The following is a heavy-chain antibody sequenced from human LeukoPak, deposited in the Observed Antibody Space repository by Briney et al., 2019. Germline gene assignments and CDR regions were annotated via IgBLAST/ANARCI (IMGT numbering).Heavy chain of an antibody. D-gene: IGHD3-3*01. CDR1: GYTFTSYG. Sequence: GASVKVSCKASGYTFTSYGISWVRQTPGQGLEWMGWISAYNGNTNYAQKLQGRVTMTTDTSTSTAYMELRSLRSDDTAVYYCATGEYDFWSGWHYGMDVWGQGTTVTVSS. J-gene: IGHJ6*02. V-gene: IGHV1-18*01. CDR2: ISAYNGNT. CDR3: ATGEYDFWSGWHYGMDV.